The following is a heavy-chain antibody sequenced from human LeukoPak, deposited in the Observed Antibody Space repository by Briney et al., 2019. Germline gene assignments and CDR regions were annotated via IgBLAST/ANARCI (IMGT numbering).Heavy chain of an antibody. Sequence: SETLSLTCTVSGDSIRSDYWSWIRQPPGKGLEWIGYIYYSGSATYNPSLKSRVTISVDTSKNQFSLKLNSVTAADTAVYYCARTTGYCSSTSCWENWFDPWGQGTLVTVSS. CDR3: ARTTGYCSSTSCWENWFDP. D-gene: IGHD2-2*01. V-gene: IGHV4-59*08. CDR2: IYYSGSA. CDR1: GDSIRSDY. J-gene: IGHJ5*02.